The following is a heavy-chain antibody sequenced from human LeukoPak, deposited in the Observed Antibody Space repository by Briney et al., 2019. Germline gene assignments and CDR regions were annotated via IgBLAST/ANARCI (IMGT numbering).Heavy chain of an antibody. D-gene: IGHD6-6*01. V-gene: IGHV3-23*01. CDR3: AKDLSGIAARGPHDY. Sequence: HPGGSLRLSCAASGFTFSSYAMSWVRQAPGKGLEWVSAISGSGGSTYYADSVKGRFTISRDNSKNTLYLQMDSLRAEDTAVYYCAKDLSGIAARGPHDYWGQGTLVTVSS. J-gene: IGHJ4*02. CDR1: GFTFSSYA. CDR2: ISGSGGST.